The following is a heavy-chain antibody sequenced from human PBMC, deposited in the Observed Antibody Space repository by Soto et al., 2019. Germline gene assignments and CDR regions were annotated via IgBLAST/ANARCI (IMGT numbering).Heavy chain of an antibody. Sequence: PSETLSLTCTVSGGSINSFYWSWIRQPPGKGLEWIGYISYSGFTNYNPSLKSRVTISVDTSKNQFSLKLSSVTAADTAVYYCARQKTGYSRIAYWAQGTLVTVS. CDR2: ISYSGFT. CDR1: GGSINSFY. V-gene: IGHV4-59*08. CDR3: ARQKTGYSRIAY. J-gene: IGHJ4*02. D-gene: IGHD6-13*01.